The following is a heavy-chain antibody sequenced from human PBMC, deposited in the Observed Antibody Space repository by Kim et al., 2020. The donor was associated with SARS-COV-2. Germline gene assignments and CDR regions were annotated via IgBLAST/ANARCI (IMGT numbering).Heavy chain of an antibody. CDR2: ISGSGGST. V-gene: IGHV3-23*01. D-gene: IGHD6-19*01. CDR1: GFTFSSYA. J-gene: IGHJ4*02. CDR3: AKPPVYSSGAPPGIFDY. Sequence: GGSLRLSCAASGFTFSSYAMSWVRQAPGKGLEWVSAISGSGGSTYYADSVKGRFTISRDNSKNTLYLQMNSLRAEDTAVYYCAKPPVYSSGAPPGIFDYWGQGTLVTVSS.